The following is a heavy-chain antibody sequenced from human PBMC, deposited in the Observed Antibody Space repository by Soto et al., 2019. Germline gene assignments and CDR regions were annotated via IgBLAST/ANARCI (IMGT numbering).Heavy chain of an antibody. CDR3: ARRYGASFDY. Sequence: PSETLSVTCTVAGGSSSSYYGSWIRQPPGKGLEWIGYIYYSGSTNYNPSLKSRVTISVDTSKNPFSLKLSSVTAADTAVYYCARRYGASFDYWGQGTLVTVSS. D-gene: IGHD4-17*01. CDR1: GGSSSSYY. V-gene: IGHV4-59*01. J-gene: IGHJ4*02. CDR2: IYYSGST.